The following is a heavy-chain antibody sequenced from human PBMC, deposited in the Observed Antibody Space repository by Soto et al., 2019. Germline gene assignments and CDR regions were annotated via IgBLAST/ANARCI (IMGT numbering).Heavy chain of an antibody. CDR1: GGTFSSYA. CDR2: IIPIFGTA. CDR3: ARESRYCSGGSCYFLPGIDY. Sequence: QVQLVQSGAEVKKPGSSVKVSCKASGGTFSSYAISWVRQAPGQGLEWIGGIIPIFGTANYAQKFQGRVTITADESTSTAYRELSRLRSEDTAVYYCARESRYCSGGSCYFLPGIDYWGQGTLVTVSS. D-gene: IGHD2-15*01. J-gene: IGHJ4*02. V-gene: IGHV1-69*12.